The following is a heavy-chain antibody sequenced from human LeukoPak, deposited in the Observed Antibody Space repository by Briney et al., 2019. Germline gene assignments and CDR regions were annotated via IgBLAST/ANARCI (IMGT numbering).Heavy chain of an antibody. CDR3: ARSGNPFDY. D-gene: IGHD4-23*01. CDR1: GFSFSSYW. V-gene: IGHV3-7*01. J-gene: IGHJ4*02. CDR2: VKEDGIEK. Sequence: GGSLRLSCAASGFSFSSYWMSWVRQAPGKGLEWVANVKEDGIEKHYVESGKGRFTISRDNAKNSLYLQMNSLRAEDTAVYYCARSGNPFDYWGQGTLVTVSS.